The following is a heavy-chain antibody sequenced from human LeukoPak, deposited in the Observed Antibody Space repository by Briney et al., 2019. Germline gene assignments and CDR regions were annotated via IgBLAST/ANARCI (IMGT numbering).Heavy chain of an antibody. J-gene: IGHJ4*02. D-gene: IGHD5-24*01. Sequence: PSETLSLTCTVSGGSISSYYWSWIRQPTGNGLEWIGYIYYSGSTNYNPSLKSRVTISVDTSKNQFSLKLSSVTAADTAVYYCASIDVYNSLDFWGQGTLVTVSS. CDR3: ASIDVYNSLDF. CDR1: GGSISSYY. CDR2: IYYSGST. V-gene: IGHV4-59*01.